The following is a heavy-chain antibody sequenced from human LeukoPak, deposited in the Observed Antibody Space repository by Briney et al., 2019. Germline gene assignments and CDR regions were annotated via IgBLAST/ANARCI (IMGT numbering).Heavy chain of an antibody. CDR3: ARSHCSGGSCYSF. CDR2: ISSSSSYI. J-gene: IGHJ4*02. D-gene: IGHD2-15*01. Sequence: GGSLRLSCAASGFTFSSYSMNWVRPAPGKGLEWVSSISSSSSYIYYADSVKGRFTISRDNAKNSLYLQMNSLRAEDTAVYYCARSHCSGGSCYSFWGQGTLVTVSS. V-gene: IGHV3-21*01. CDR1: GFTFSSYS.